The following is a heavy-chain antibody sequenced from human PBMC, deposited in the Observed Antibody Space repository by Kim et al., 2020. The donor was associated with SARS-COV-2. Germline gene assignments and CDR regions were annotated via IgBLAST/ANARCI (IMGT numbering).Heavy chain of an antibody. CDR3: ARGSRLRYCSGGSCWPSRNYYYYYGMDV. D-gene: IGHD2-15*01. J-gene: IGHJ6*02. CDR1: GGSFSGYY. Sequence: SETLSLTCAVYGGSFSGYYWSWIRQPPGKGLEWIGEINHSGSTNYNPSLKSRVTISVDTSKNQFSLKLSSVTAADTAVYYCARGSRLRYCSGGSCWPSRNYYYYYGMDVWGQGTTVTVSS. CDR2: INHSGST. V-gene: IGHV4-34*01.